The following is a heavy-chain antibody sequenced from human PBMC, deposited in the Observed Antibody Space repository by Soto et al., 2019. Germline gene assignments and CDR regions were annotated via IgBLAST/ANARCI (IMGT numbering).Heavy chain of an antibody. CDR1: GDSISGYF. CDR2: INYNGRT. D-gene: IGHD3-10*01. J-gene: IGHJ4*02. CDR3: ARNYGPGYTFDY. Sequence: SETLSLTCSVSGDSISGYFWNWIRQPPGKGLEWIGYINYNGRTNYNPSLKSRVTISVDTSKNQFSLKLSSVTAADTAVYYCARNYGPGYTFDYWGQGTLVTVSS. V-gene: IGHV4-59*08.